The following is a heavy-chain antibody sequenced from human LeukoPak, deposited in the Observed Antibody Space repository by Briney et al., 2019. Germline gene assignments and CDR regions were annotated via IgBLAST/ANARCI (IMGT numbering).Heavy chain of an antibody. V-gene: IGHV3-30*02. CDR2: IRYDGSNK. CDR3: ARARSGSYSSFWGDAFDI. D-gene: IGHD1-26*01. CDR1: GFTFSSYG. J-gene: IGHJ3*02. Sequence: GGSLRLSCAASGFTFSSYGMHWVRQAPGKGLEWVAFIRYDGSNKYYADSVKGRFTISRDNAKNSLYLQMNSLRAEDTAVYYCARARSGSYSSFWGDAFDIWGQGTMVTVSS.